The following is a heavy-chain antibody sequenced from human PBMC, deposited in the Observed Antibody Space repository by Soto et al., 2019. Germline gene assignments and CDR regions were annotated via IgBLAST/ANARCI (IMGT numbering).Heavy chain of an antibody. V-gene: IGHV1-69*06. Sequence: SVKVSCKASGGTFSSYAISWVRQAPGQGLEWMGGIIPIFGTANYAQKFQGRVTITADKSTSTAYMELSSLRSEDTAVYYCARPDEGGYSSNHHYYYALDVWGQGTTVTV. CDR1: GGTFSSYA. CDR3: ARPDEGGYSSNHHYYYALDV. J-gene: IGHJ6*02. CDR2: IIPIFGTA. D-gene: IGHD3-22*01.